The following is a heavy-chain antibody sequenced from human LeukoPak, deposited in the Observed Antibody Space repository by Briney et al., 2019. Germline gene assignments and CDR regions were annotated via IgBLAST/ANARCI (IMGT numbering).Heavy chain of an antibody. CDR3: AKEIGRSGFTLEAFDI. D-gene: IGHD6-19*01. CDR1: GFTFSSYR. Sequence: GGSLRLSCAASGFTFSSYRMYWVRQAPGKGLVWVSRINSDGSSTTYADSVKGRFTISRDNSRNTLYLQMNSLRAEDTAVYYCAKEIGRSGFTLEAFDIWGQGTMVTVSS. CDR2: INSDGSST. J-gene: IGHJ3*02. V-gene: IGHV3-74*01.